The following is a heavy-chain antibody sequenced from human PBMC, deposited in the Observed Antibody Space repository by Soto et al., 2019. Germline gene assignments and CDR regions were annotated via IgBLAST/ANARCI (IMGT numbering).Heavy chain of an antibody. V-gene: IGHV4-31*03. CDR2: IYYSGST. J-gene: IGHJ4*02. CDR3: ARAPCSGGSCYARPYYFDY. D-gene: IGHD2-15*01. CDR1: DGSISSGGYY. Sequence: QVQLQESGPGLVKPSQTLSLTCTVSDGSISSGGYYWSWIRQHPGKGLEWIGYIYYSGSTYYNPSLKSRVTISVDTSKNQFSLKLSSVTAADTAVYYCARAPCSGGSCYARPYYFDYWGQGTLVTVSS.